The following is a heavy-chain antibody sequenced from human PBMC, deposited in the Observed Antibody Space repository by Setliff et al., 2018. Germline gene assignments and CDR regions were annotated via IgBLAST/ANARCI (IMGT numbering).Heavy chain of an antibody. Sequence: PGESLKISCKGSGYSFTRYWIVWVRQMPGKGLEWMGIIYPGDSITRYSPSFQGQVTISVDKSINTAYLQWSSLRAPDTAIYYCARHPYYYGSGTYLDNNNRWFDPWGQGTLVTVSS. CDR1: GYSFTRYW. CDR2: IYPGDSIT. D-gene: IGHD3-10*01. V-gene: IGHV5-51*01. J-gene: IGHJ5*02. CDR3: ARHPYYYGSGTYLDNNNRWFDP.